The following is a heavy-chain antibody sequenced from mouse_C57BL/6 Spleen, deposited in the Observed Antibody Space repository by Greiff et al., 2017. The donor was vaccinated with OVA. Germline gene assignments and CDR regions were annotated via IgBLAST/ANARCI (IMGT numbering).Heavy chain of an antibody. D-gene: IGHD2-1*01. V-gene: IGHV5-9*01. Sequence: EVMLVESGGGLVKPGGSLKLSCAASGFTFSSYTMSWVRQTPEKRLEWVATISGGGGNTYYPDSVKGRFTISRDNAKNTLYLQMSSLRSVDTALYYCARERYGIFDYWGQGTTLTVAS. CDR1: GFTFSSYT. CDR3: ARERYGIFDY. J-gene: IGHJ2*01. CDR2: ISGGGGNT.